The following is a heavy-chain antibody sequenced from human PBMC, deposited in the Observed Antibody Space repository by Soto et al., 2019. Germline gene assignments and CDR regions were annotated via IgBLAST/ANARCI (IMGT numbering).Heavy chain of an antibody. CDR1: GFIFRNYA. Sequence: QVQLVESGGGVVQPGKSLRLSCVTSGFIFRNYAMHWVRQAPGMGLEWVAVISYDETDKYYADSVKGRFTISRDNSKNTLFLQTNSLRADDAAVYYCARELGARPFDTSCFYYDFWGQGTLVTVSS. D-gene: IGHD3-22*01. CDR3: ARELGARPFDTSCFYYDF. V-gene: IGHV3-30-3*01. J-gene: IGHJ4*02. CDR2: ISYDETDK.